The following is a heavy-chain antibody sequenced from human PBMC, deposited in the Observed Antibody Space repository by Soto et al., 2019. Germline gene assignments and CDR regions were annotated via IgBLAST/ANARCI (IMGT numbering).Heavy chain of an antibody. Sequence: DSVKGRFTISRDNAKNSLYLQMDSLRAEDTAMYYCARANQDPGLGAASAYWGQGTLVTVSS. V-gene: IGHV3-21*01. D-gene: IGHD6-25*01. CDR3: ARANQDPGLGAASAY. J-gene: IGHJ4*02.